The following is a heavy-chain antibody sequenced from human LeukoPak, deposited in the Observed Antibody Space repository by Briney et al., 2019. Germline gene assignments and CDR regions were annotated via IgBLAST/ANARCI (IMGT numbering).Heavy chain of an antibody. CDR1: GGSISSSYY. D-gene: IGHD4-17*01. Sequence: KSSETLSLTCAVSGGSISSSYYWSWIRQPPGKGLEWIGYIYYSGSTNYNPSLKSRVTISVDTSKNQFSLKLSSVTAADTAVYYCARVSTVTKHFDYWGQGTLVTVSS. V-gene: IGHV4-61*01. CDR3: ARVSTVTKHFDY. CDR2: IYYSGST. J-gene: IGHJ4*02.